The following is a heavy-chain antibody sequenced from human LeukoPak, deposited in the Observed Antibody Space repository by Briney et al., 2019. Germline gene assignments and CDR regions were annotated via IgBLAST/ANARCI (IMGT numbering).Heavy chain of an antibody. D-gene: IGHD3-22*01. V-gene: IGHV1-2*02. CDR1: GYIFTGYY. CDR2: INPNSGGT. J-gene: IGHJ4*02. Sequence: ASVKVSCKASGYIFTGYYMHWVRQAPGQGLEWMGWINPNSGGTNYAQKFQGRVTMTRDTSISTAYMELSRLRSDDTAVYYCARGNHYDSSGPIGYWGQGTLVTVSS. CDR3: ARGNHYDSSGPIGY.